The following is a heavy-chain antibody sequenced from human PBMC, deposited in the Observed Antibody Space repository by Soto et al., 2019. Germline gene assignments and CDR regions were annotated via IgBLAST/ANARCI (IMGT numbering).Heavy chain of an antibody. Sequence: EVQLVESGGGLVKPGGSLRLSCAASGFTFSSYSMNWVRQAPGKGLEWVSSISSSSSYIYYADSVKGRFTISRDNAKNSLYLQMNSLRAEDTAVYYCASDTHESALRWAYYYYGMDVWGQGTTVTVSS. J-gene: IGHJ6*02. CDR1: GFTFSSYS. V-gene: IGHV3-21*01. CDR2: ISSSSSYI. CDR3: ASDTHESALRWAYYYYGMDV. D-gene: IGHD2-15*01.